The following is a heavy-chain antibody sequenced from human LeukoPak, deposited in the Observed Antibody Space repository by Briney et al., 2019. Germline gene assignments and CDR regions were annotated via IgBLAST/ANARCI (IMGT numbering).Heavy chain of an antibody. V-gene: IGHV1-2*02. CDR2: INPNSGGT. Sequence: ASVKVSCKASGYTFTDYYIHWVRQALGQGLEWMGWINPNSGGTNYTQKFQGRVTMTRDTSISTAYLELNRLTSDDTAVYYCARVLARYGNLDYWGQGILVTVSS. J-gene: IGHJ4*02. CDR3: ARVLARYGNLDY. CDR1: GYTFTDYY. D-gene: IGHD1-14*01.